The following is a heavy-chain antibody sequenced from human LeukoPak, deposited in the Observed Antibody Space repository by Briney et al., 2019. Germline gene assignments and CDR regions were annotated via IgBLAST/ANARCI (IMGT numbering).Heavy chain of an antibody. J-gene: IGHJ4*02. Sequence: GGSLRLSCAASGFTFSGFGMHWVRQAPGKGLEWVAVISCDESNKYYADSAKGRFTISRDNSKNTLYLQMNSLRAEDTAVYYCAKGGADGHFDYWGQGTLVTVSS. CDR2: ISCDESNK. CDR3: AKGGADGHFDY. D-gene: IGHD5-24*01. CDR1: GFTFSGFG. V-gene: IGHV3-30*18.